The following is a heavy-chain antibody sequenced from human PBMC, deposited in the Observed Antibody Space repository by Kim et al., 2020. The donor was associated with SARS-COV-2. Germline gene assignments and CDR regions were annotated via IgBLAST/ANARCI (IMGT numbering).Heavy chain of an antibody. Sequence: GGSLRLSCAASGFTFSSYGMHWVRQAPGKGLEWVAVISYDGSNKYYADSVKGRFTISRDNSKNTLYLQMNSLRAEDTAVYYCAKAGGYRYRCGYGVFDHWGQGTLVTVSS. V-gene: IGHV3-30*18. CDR2: ISYDGSNK. CDR1: GFTFSSYG. D-gene: IGHD5-18*01. CDR3: AKAGGYRYRCGYGVFDH. J-gene: IGHJ5*02.